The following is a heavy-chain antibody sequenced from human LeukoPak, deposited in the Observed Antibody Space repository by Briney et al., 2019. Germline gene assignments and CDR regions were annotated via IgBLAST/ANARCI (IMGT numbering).Heavy chain of an antibody. CDR1: GFTFSSYG. CDR2: IRYDGSNK. Sequence: GGSLRLSCAASGFTFSSYGMHWVRQAPGKGLEWVAFIRYDGSNKYYADSVKGRFTISRDNSKNTLYMQMNSLRAEDTAVYYCARDYGEYYYDSSGYYGGFDYWGQGTLVTVSS. V-gene: IGHV3-30*02. CDR3: ARDYGEYYYDSSGYYGGFDY. D-gene: IGHD3-22*01. J-gene: IGHJ4*02.